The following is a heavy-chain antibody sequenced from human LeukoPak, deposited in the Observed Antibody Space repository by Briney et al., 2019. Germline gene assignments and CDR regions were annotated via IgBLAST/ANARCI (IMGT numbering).Heavy chain of an antibody. CDR1: GYSISSGYC. V-gene: IGHV4-38-2*01. J-gene: IGHJ6*03. Sequence: PSETLSLTCAVSGYSISSGYCWGWIRQPPGKGLEWIGSIYHSGSTYYNPSLKSRVTISVDTSKNQFSLKLSSVTAADTAVYYCARRDYMDVWGEGTTVTVSS. CDR3: ARRDYMDV. CDR2: IYHSGST.